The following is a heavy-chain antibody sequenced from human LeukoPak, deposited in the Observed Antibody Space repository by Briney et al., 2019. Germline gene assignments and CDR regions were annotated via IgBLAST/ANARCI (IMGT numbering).Heavy chain of an antibody. CDR1: GFTFSSYA. J-gene: IGHJ4*02. CDR3: ARSSSSSSVSGNFDY. Sequence: GGSLRLSCAASGFTFSSYAMHWVRQAPGKGLEWVAVISYDGSNKYYADSVKGRFTTSRDNSKNTLYLQMNSLRAEDTAVYYCARSSSSSSVSGNFDYWGQGTLVTVSS. D-gene: IGHD6-6*01. V-gene: IGHV3-30*01. CDR2: ISYDGSNK.